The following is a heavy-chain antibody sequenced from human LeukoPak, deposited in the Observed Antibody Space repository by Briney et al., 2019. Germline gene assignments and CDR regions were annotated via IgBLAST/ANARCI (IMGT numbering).Heavy chain of an antibody. CDR3: ARYIPSCGGNCNDGFDI. V-gene: IGHV3-23*01. D-gene: IGHD2-21*01. Sequence: GGSLRLSCAASGFTFSSYAMSWVRQAPGKGLEWVSAISGSGGSTYYADSVKGRFTISRDNSKNTLYLQLNTLRAEDTAVYYCARYIPSCGGNCNDGFDIWGQGTMVTVSS. CDR2: ISGSGGST. J-gene: IGHJ3*02. CDR1: GFTFSSYA.